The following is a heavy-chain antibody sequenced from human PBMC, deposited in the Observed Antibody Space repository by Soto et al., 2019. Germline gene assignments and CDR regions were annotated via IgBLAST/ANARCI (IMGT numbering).Heavy chain of an antibody. D-gene: IGHD2-15*01. J-gene: IGHJ5*01. CDR3: ARARSGGKTNCFDS. CDR2: IYYSGST. V-gene: IGHV4-59*08. CDR1: GGSISSYY. Sequence: SETXSLSCTVAGGSISSYYGRWIRKTQGKGLEWIGYIYYSGSTNYNPSLKSRVTISVDTSKNQFSLKLSSVTAADTAVYYCARARSGGKTNCFDSWGQGTLVTVSS.